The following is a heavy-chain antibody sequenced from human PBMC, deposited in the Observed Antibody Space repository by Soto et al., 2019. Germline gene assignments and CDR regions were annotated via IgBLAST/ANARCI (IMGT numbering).Heavy chain of an antibody. CDR2: INHSGNT. V-gene: IGHV4-34*01. J-gene: IGHJ5*02. CDR3: ARQAPQYQLPGRWFDP. D-gene: IGHD2-2*01. Sequence: PSETLSLTCAVYGGSFSGHYWSWIRQPPGKGLEWIGEINHSGNTNHNPSLKSRVTISVDRSKNQFSLKLSSVTAADTAVYYCARQAPQYQLPGRWFDPWGQGTLVTVSS. CDR1: GGSFSGHY.